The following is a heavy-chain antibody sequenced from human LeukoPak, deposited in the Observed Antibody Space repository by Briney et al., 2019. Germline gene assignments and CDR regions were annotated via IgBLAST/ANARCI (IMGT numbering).Heavy chain of an antibody. CDR2: IYPGDSDT. CDR1: GYSFTSYW. D-gene: IGHD4-17*01. Sequence: GESLKISCKGSGYSFTSYWIGWVRQMPGKSLEWMGTIYPGDSDTRYSPSFQGHVTILADKSISTAYLQWCSLKASDTAMYYCASDYGDILTWGQGTLVTVSS. V-gene: IGHV5-51*01. CDR3: ASDYGDILT. J-gene: IGHJ4*02.